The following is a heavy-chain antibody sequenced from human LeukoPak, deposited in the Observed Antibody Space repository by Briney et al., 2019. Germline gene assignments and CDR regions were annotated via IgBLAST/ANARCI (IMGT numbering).Heavy chain of an antibody. CDR1: GGSLSSGSYY. J-gene: IGHJ4*02. D-gene: IGHD3-3*01. Sequence: SQTLSLTRTVSGGSLSSGSYYWRWLRQPAGTGLEWLGRIYTSGSTNYNPSLKSRVTISVDTSKNQFSLKLSSVTASDTAVYYCAREGYDFWSGYPLDYWGQGTLVTVSS. CDR3: AREGYDFWSGYPLDY. V-gene: IGHV4-61*02. CDR2: IYTSGST.